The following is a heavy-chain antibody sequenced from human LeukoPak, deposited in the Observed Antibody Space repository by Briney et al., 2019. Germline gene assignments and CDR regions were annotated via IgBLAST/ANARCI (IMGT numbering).Heavy chain of an antibody. CDR1: GFIVSSNY. J-gene: IGHJ4*02. CDR2: IYSGGST. CDR3: ARGDYFDY. Sequence: GGSLRLSCAASGFIVSSNYMSWVRQAPGKGLEWVSIIYSGGSTYYADSVKGRFTISRDNSKNTLYLQMNSLRAEDTAVYYRARGDYFDYWGQGTLVTVSS. V-gene: IGHV3-53*01.